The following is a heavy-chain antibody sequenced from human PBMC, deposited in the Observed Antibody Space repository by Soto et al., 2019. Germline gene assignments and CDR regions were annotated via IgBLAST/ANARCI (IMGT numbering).Heavy chain of an antibody. CDR3: ARVGTPRPFDY. V-gene: IGHV4-4*02. CDR1: GGSISSSNW. J-gene: IGHJ4*02. Sequence: SETLSLTCAVSGGSISSSNWWSWVRQPPGKGLEWIGEIYHSGSTNYNPSLKSRVTISVDTSKNQFSLKLSSVTAADTAVYYCARVGTPRPFDYWGRGTLVTVSS. CDR2: IYHSGST.